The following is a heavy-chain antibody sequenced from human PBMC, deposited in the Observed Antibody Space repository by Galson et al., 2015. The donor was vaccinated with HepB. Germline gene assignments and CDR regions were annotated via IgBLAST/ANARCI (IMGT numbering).Heavy chain of an antibody. D-gene: IGHD3-16*01. CDR1: GFTFSSYA. CDR2: ISYDGSNK. Sequence: SLRLSCAASGFTFSSYAMHWVRQAPGKGLEWVAVISYDGSNKYYADSVKGRFTISRDNSKNTLYLQMNSLRAEDTAVYYCARGRYDYVWGSYNTLDYWGQGTLVTVSS. J-gene: IGHJ4*02. V-gene: IGHV3-30*04. CDR3: ARGRYDYVWGSYNTLDY.